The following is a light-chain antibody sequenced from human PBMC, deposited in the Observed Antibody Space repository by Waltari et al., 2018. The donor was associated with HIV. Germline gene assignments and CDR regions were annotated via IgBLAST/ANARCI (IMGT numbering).Light chain of an antibody. J-gene: IGLJ2*01. CDR3: GSWDDSLNGHVV. Sequence: QSVLTQPPSASGTPGQRVTISCSGSSSNIGSNYVYWYQQLPGTAPKLLIYRNNQRPSGVPDRFSGSKSGTSASLAISGLRSEDEADYYCGSWDDSLNGHVVFGGGTKLTVL. CDR2: RNN. V-gene: IGLV1-47*01. CDR1: SSNIGSNY.